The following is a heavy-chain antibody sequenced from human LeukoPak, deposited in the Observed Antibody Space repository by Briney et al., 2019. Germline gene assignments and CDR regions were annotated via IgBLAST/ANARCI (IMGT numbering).Heavy chain of an antibody. CDR1: GFTFDDYA. Sequence: GSLRLSCAASGFTFDDYAMNWVRQAPGKGLEWVSGINWNGGSTYYRDSVKGRFTISRDNAKNSLYLQMNSLRAEDTALYYCARVKGSGYRNSIDYWGQGTLVTVSS. J-gene: IGHJ4*02. V-gene: IGHV3-20*04. CDR3: ARVKGSGYRNSIDY. CDR2: INWNGGST. D-gene: IGHD3-3*01.